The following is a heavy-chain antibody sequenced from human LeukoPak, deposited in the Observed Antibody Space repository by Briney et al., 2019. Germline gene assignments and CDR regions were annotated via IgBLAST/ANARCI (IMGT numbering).Heavy chain of an antibody. CDR3: ARDPGIAAAGTVGYFDS. J-gene: IGHJ4*02. D-gene: IGHD6-13*01. V-gene: IGHV3-7*01. Sequence: PGGSLRLSCAASGFTFSSYWMSWVRQTPGKGLEWVANIKQDGSAKYYVGSVTGRFTISRDNAKNSLYLQMNSLRAEDTAVYYCARDPGIAAAGTVGYFDSRGQGTLVTVSS. CDR2: IKQDGSAK. CDR1: GFTFSSYW.